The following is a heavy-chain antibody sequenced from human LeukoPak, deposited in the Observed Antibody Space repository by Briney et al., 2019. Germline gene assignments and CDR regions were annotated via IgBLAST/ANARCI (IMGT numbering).Heavy chain of an antibody. D-gene: IGHD3-16*01. CDR1: GFTFSTYS. V-gene: IGHV3-48*01. J-gene: IGHJ3*02. CDR2: INSGSNTI. Sequence: SGGSLRLSCAASGFTFSTYSVNWVRQAPGKGLEWVSYINSGSNTIYYADSVKGRFTISRDNAKNSLYLQMNSLRAEDTAVYYCASLGLGAFDIWGQGTMVTVSS. CDR3: ASLGLGAFDI.